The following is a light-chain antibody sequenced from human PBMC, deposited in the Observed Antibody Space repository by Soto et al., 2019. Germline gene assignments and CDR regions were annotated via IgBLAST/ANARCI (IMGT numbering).Light chain of an antibody. CDR1: QSVSST. J-gene: IGKJ2*01. CDR2: GAS. Sequence: EIVLTQSPGTLSLSPGERATLSCRASQSVSSTLAWYQHKPGQSPRLLIYGASIRATGIPDRFSGSGSGTDFTLTIRRLEFEEFALYYCQQFGGSYTFGQGTKLEMK. CDR3: QQFGGSYT. V-gene: IGKV3-20*01.